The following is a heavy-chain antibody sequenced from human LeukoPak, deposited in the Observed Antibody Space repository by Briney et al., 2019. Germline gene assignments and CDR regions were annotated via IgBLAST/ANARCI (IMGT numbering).Heavy chain of an antibody. CDR2: INTDTGNP. CDR3: ARIMVRGQLHYYYGMDV. CDR1: GYTFTSYA. V-gene: IGHV7-4-1*02. Sequence: GASVKVSCKASGYTFTSYAMNWVRQAPGQGLEWMGWINTDTGNPTYAQGFTGRFVFSLDTSVSTAYLQISSLKAEDTAVYYCARIMVRGQLHYYYGMDVWGQGTTVTVSS. D-gene: IGHD3-10*01. J-gene: IGHJ6*02.